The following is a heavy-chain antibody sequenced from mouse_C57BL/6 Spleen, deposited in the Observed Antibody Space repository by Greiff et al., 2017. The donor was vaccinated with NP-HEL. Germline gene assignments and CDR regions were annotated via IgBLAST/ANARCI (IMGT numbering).Heavy chain of an antibody. J-gene: IGHJ2*01. D-gene: IGHD4-1*01. Sequence: VQLKQSGPELVKPGASVKIPCKASGYTFTDYNMDWVKQSHGKSLEWIGDINPNNGGTIYNQKFKGKATLTVDKSSSTAYMELRSLTSEDTAVYYCARPALGRGYFDYWGQGTTLTVSS. CDR3: ARPALGRGYFDY. CDR1: GYTFTDYN. CDR2: INPNNGGT. V-gene: IGHV1-18*01.